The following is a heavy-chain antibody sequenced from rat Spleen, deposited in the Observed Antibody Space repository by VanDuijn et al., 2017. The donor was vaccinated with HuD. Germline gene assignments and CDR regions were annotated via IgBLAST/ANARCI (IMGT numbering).Heavy chain of an antibody. CDR1: FYSITSRYG. D-gene: IGHD1-1*01. CDR2: INNAGST. J-gene: IGHJ2*01. CDR3: ARFPIYYYSALFDY. V-gene: IGHV3-3*01. Sequence: EVQLQESGPGLVKPSQSLSLTCSVTFYSITSRYGWNWIRKFPGNKLEWMGYINNAGSTTYNPSLKSRISITRDTSKNQFFLQVNSVTSEDTATYYCARFPIYYYSALFDYWGQGVTVTVSS.